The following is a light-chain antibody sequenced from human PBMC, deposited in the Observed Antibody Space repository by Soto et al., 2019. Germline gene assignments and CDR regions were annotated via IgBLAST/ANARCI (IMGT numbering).Light chain of an antibody. CDR3: QQRSNWPRT. Sequence: VLTLSPSTLSLSPGERATLSCRASQSVSSYLAWYQQKPGQAPRLLIYDASNRATGIPARFSGSGSGTDFTLTIISLQAEDVVVYYCQQRSNWPRTFGQGTKVDIK. V-gene: IGKV3-11*01. CDR1: QSVSSY. J-gene: IGKJ1*01. CDR2: DAS.